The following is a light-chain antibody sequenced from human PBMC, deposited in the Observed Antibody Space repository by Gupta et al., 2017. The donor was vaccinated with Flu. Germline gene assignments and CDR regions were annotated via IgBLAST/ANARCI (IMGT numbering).Light chain of an antibody. CDR3: QHRCNWPT. CDR1: QSISTY. Sequence: EIELTQSPATLSLSPGERATLSCRASQSISTYLNWYQQKPGQAPRLLIYDASTTATGIPSRFSGSGSGTDFTLTISSLEPEDVAVYYCQHRCNWPTFGGGTKVEIK. J-gene: IGKJ4*02. CDR2: DAS. V-gene: IGKV3-11*01.